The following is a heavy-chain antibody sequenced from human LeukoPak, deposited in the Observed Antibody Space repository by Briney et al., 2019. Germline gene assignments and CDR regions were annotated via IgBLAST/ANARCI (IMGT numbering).Heavy chain of an antibody. J-gene: IGHJ3*02. CDR1: GGTFSSYA. CDR3: AGPQCNCSSTSCSGCPDAFDI. D-gene: IGHD2-2*01. V-gene: IGHV1-69*13. Sequence: SVTVSCKASGGTFSSYAISWVRQPPGQGLERMRGIIPIFGTANYAQKFQGRVTIIADESTSTAYMELSSLRSEDTAVYYCAGPQCNCSSTSCSGCPDAFDIWGQGTMVTVSS. CDR2: IIPIFGTA.